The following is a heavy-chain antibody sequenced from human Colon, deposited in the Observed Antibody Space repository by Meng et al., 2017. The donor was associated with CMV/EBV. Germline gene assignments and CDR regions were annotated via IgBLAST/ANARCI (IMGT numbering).Heavy chain of an antibody. J-gene: IGHJ4*02. CDR3: DGSDY. Sequence: EVQLVESGGGLVQPGGSLRLYCAASGFSFSNFAMSWARQAPGKGLEWVSTINAGGGSTYYADSVKGRFTISRDNSKNALFLEMNNLRVEDTAVYYCDGSDYWGQGTLVTVSS. CDR2: INAGGGST. V-gene: IGHV3-23*04. CDR1: GFSFSNFA.